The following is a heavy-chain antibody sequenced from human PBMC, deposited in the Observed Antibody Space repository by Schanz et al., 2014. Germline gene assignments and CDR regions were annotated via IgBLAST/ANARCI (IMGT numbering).Heavy chain of an antibody. V-gene: IGHV1-69*04. CDR2: IIPSLGLA. J-gene: IGHJ4*02. CDR1: GGTFSSFG. Sequence: LEQSGAEVKKPGSSVKVSCKASGGTFSSFGINWVRQAPGQGLEWMGRIIPSLGLAKYEQKFQDKVTITADTSTTTAYMELSGLRSEDTAVYYCARDRLECGAECYSVEVFEIWGQGTLVIVSS. CDR3: ARDRLECGAECYSVEVFEI. D-gene: IGHD2-21*01.